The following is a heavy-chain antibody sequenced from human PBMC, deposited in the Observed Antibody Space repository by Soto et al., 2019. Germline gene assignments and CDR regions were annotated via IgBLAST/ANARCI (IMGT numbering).Heavy chain of an antibody. J-gene: IGHJ6*02. V-gene: IGHV1-46*01. CDR3: ARDQKKAYYDILTGYYYYYYGMDV. Sequence: ASVKVSCKASGYTFTSYYMHWVRQAPGQGLEWMGIINPSGGSTSYAQKFQGRVTMTRDTSTSTVYMELSSLRSEDTAVYYCARDQKKAYYDILTGYYYYYYGMDVWGQGTTVTVSS. CDR2: INPSGGST. D-gene: IGHD3-9*01. CDR1: GYTFTSYY.